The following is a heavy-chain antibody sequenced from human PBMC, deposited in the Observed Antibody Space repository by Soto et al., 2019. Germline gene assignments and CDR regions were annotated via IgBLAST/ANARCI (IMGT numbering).Heavy chain of an antibody. J-gene: IGHJ4*02. CDR1: GFTFSNYW. Sequence: EVQLVASGGGLVQPGGSLRLSCAASGFTFSNYWMSWVRQAPGKGLEWVANIKQDGSEKYYVDSVKGRFTISRDNAKNSVYLQMNRLRAEDTAVYYCARRCSGSSCYWGQGTLVTVSS. V-gene: IGHV3-7*01. CDR2: IKQDGSEK. CDR3: ARRCSGSSCY. D-gene: IGHD2-15*01.